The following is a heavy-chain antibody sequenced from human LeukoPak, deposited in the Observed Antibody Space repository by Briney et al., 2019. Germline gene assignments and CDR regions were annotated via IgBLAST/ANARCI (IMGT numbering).Heavy chain of an antibody. Sequence: SVQVSCKASGYTFTCYYMHWVRQAPGQGLEWMGRINPNSGGTNYAQKFQGRVTMTRDTSISTAYMELSRLRSDDTAVYYCAIEDWGSYYFDYWGQGTLVTVSS. CDR3: AIEDWGSYYFDY. V-gene: IGHV1-2*06. CDR2: INPNSGGT. J-gene: IGHJ4*02. D-gene: IGHD3/OR15-3a*01. CDR1: GYTFTCYY.